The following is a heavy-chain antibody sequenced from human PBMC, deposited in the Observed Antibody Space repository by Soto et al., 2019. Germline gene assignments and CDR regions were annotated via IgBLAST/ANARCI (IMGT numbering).Heavy chain of an antibody. CDR1: GGTFSSYT. Sequence: QVQLVQSGAEVKKPGSSVKVSCKASGGTFSSYTISWVRQAPGQGLEWMGRIIPLLGIANYAQKFQGRVTITADKATSTAYRELSSLRSEDTAVYYCARTGRDWFDPWGQGTLVTVSS. CDR2: IIPLLGIA. J-gene: IGHJ5*02. V-gene: IGHV1-69*02. CDR3: ARTGRDWFDP.